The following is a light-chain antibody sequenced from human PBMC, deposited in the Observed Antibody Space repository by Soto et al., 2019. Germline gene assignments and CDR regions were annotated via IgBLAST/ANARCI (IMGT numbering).Light chain of an antibody. Sequence: EIVMTQSPATLSASPGEGATLSCRASQSVSGNLAWYQQKRGQAPRLLIYDASTRATGIPARFSGSGSGTEFTLTISSLQSEDFAIYYCQQYNNWQTFGQGTKVDNK. CDR2: DAS. CDR3: QQYNNWQT. V-gene: IGKV3-15*01. J-gene: IGKJ1*01. CDR1: QSVSGN.